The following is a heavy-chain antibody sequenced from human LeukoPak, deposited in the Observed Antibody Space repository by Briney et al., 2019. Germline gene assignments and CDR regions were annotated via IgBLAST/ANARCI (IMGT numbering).Heavy chain of an antibody. Sequence: PSETLSLTCTVSGGSINSYYWSWMRQPPGKGLEWIGHIYSSGSTNYSPSLKSRVTLSADTSKNQFSLRLSSVTAADTAVYYCARMGGIAVAGYWYSDLWGRGTLVTVSS. V-gene: IGHV4-59*01. D-gene: IGHD6-19*01. CDR3: ARMGGIAVAGYWYSDL. CDR1: GGSINSYY. J-gene: IGHJ2*01. CDR2: IYSSGST.